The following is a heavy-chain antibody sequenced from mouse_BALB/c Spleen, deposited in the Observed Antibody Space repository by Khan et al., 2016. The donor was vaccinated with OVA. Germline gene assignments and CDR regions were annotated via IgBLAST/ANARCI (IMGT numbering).Heavy chain of an antibody. CDR2: TNPTNGRT. D-gene: IGHD2-5*01. J-gene: IGHJ2*01. CDR3: ASIKKIVSTYFDY. Sequence: QVQLQQPGAELVKAGASVKMSCKASGYTFTSYWMHWVKQRLGQGLEWFAETNPTNGRTYYNEKIKSKATLNVDKSSSTAYMLLSGPTFEDSAVYYCASIKKIVSTYFDYWGQGTTLTVSS. V-gene: IGHV1S81*02. CDR1: GYTFTSYW.